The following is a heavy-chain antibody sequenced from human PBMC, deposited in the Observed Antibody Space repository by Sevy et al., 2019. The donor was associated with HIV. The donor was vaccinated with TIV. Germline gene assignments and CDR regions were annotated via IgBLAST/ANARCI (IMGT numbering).Heavy chain of an antibody. D-gene: IGHD3-22*01. CDR2: ISAYNRNT. V-gene: IGHV1-18*04. Sequence: VTVKVSCKASGYTFTSYGISWVGQAPGQGLEWMGWISAYNRNTNYAQKLQGRVTMTTDTSTSTAYMELRSLRSDDTALYYCARDQHYDYYHSSGYFDYWGQGTMVFVSS. J-gene: IGHJ4*02. CDR1: GYTFTSYG. CDR3: ARDQHYDYYHSSGYFDY.